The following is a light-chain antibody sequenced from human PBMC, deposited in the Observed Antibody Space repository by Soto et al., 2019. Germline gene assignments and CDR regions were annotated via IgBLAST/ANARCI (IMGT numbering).Light chain of an antibody. J-gene: IGKJ1*01. Sequence: EMVLTQSPATLSLSPAERATLSVRASQSVSSNLAWYQQKPCQAPRLLIYGASTRATGIPARFSGSGSGTEFTLTISSLQSEDFAVYYCQQYNNWPRTFGQGTKVDI. CDR1: QSVSSN. CDR3: QQYNNWPRT. CDR2: GAS. V-gene: IGKV3-15*01.